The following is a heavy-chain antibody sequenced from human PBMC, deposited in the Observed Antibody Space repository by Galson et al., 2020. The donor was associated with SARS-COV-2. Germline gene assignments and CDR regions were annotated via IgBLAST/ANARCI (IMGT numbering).Heavy chain of an antibody. D-gene: IGHD6-19*01. J-gene: IGHJ6*02. V-gene: IGHV1-8*02. CDR1: GGTFSSYD. CDR3: AREPTRIAVAGYFFYYGMDV. Sequence: ASVKVSCKASGGTFSSYDINWVRQATGQGLEWMGWMNPNSGNTGYAQKFQGRVTMTRNTSISTAYMELSSLRSEDTAVYYCAREPTRIAVAGYFFYYGMDVWGQGTTVTVSS. CDR2: MNPNSGNT.